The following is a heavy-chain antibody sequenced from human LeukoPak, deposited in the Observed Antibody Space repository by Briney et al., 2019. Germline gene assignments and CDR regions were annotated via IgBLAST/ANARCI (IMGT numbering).Heavy chain of an antibody. Sequence: SETLSLTCTVSGGSISSSSYYWGWIRQPPGKGLEWIGSIYYSGSTYYNPSLRSRVTISVDTSKNQFSLKLSSVTAADTAVYYCARGDGYNSVRFYYWGQETLVTVSS. V-gene: IGHV4-39*07. CDR3: ARGDGYNSVRFYY. CDR2: IYYSGST. CDR1: GGSISSSSYY. J-gene: IGHJ4*02. D-gene: IGHD5-24*01.